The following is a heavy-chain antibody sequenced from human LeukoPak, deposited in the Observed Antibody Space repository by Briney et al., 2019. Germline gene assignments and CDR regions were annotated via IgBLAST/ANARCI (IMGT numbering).Heavy chain of an antibody. J-gene: IGHJ4*02. Sequence: PGGSLRLSCKGSGYNFTSYWIGWVRQMPGKGLEWMGIIYPGDSDTRYSPSFQGQVTISADKSISTAYLQWSSLKASDTAMYYCATTRSEGYDRNYYFDYWGQGTLVTVSS. CDR2: IYPGDSDT. V-gene: IGHV5-51*01. CDR1: GYNFTSYW. D-gene: IGHD1-14*01. CDR3: ATTRSEGYDRNYYFDY.